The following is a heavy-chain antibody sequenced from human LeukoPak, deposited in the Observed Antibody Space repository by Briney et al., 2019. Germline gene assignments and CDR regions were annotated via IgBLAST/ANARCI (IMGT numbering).Heavy chain of an antibody. Sequence: ASETLSLTCTVSGGSISSYYWSWIRQPPGKGLGWIGYIYYSGSTNYNPSLKSRGTISVDTSKNQFSLKLSSVTAADTAVYYCARESAYCSGGSCYGPLSYVDYWGQGTLVTVSS. V-gene: IGHV4-59*01. D-gene: IGHD2-15*01. CDR2: IYYSGST. CDR1: GGSISSYY. CDR3: ARESAYCSGGSCYGPLSYVDY. J-gene: IGHJ4*02.